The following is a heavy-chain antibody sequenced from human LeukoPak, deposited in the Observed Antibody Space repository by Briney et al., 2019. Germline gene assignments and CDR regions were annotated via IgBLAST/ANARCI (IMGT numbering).Heavy chain of an antibody. V-gene: IGHV3-21*01. CDR1: GFTFSSYS. Sequence: PGGSLRLSCAASGFTFSSYSMNWVRQAPGKGLEWVSSISSSSSYIYYADSVKGRFTISRDNAKNSLYLQMNSLRAEDTAVYYCARDVPTYDSSGYYYYYYGMDVWGQGTTVTVSS. CDR2: ISSSSSYI. J-gene: IGHJ6*02. CDR3: ARDVPTYDSSGYYYYYYGMDV. D-gene: IGHD3-22*01.